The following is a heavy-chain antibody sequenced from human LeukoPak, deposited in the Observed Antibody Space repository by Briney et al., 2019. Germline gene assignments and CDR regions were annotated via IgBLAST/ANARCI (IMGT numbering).Heavy chain of an antibody. Sequence: GGSLRLSCSASGFTFSSYAMTWVRQAPGKGLEWVSVIGGGGDSTFYIDSVKGRFTVSRDNSKNSLYLQMNSLRAEDTAVYYCARAHYYDSSGLDFWGQGTLVTVSS. CDR2: IGGGGDST. CDR3: ARAHYYDSSGLDF. D-gene: IGHD3-22*01. J-gene: IGHJ4*02. V-gene: IGHV3-23*01. CDR1: GFTFSSYA.